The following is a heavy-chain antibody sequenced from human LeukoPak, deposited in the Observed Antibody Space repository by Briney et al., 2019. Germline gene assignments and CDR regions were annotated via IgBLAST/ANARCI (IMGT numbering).Heavy chain of an antibody. V-gene: IGHV1-18*04. CDR1: GYTFTSYG. D-gene: IGHD6-19*01. J-gene: IGHJ4*02. CDR2: ISAYNGNT. Sequence: EASVKVSCTASGYTFTSYGISWVRQAPGQGLEWMGWISAYNGNTNYAQKLQGRVTMTTDTSTSTAYMELRSLRSDDTAVYYCARAAYSSGWYPTKAFDYWGQGTLVTVSS. CDR3: ARAAYSSGWYPTKAFDY.